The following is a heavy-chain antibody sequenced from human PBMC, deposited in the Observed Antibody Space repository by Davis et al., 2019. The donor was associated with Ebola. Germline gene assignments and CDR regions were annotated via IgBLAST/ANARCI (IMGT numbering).Heavy chain of an antibody. D-gene: IGHD3-9*01. Sequence: PGGSLRLSCAASGFTFSSYGMHWVRQAPGKGLEWVAVISYDGSNKYYADSVKGRFTISRDNSKNTLYLQMNSLRAEDTAVYYCARDGPHYDIDYWGQGTLITVSS. CDR2: ISYDGSNK. CDR1: GFTFSSYG. V-gene: IGHV3-30*03. J-gene: IGHJ4*02. CDR3: ARDGPHYDIDY.